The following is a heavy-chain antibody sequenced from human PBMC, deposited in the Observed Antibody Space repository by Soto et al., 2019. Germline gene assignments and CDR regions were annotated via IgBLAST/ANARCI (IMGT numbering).Heavy chain of an antibody. V-gene: IGHV3-30*18. CDR2: ISYHGNNK. Sequence: QVQLVESGGGVVQPGRSLRLSCAASGFAFSSYGMHWVRQAPGKGLEWVAVISYHGNNKYYADSVKGRFTISRDNSKNTLYLQMNTLRAEDTAVYYCAKETYCSSTSCAYYYGMDVWGQGSTVTVSS. CDR1: GFAFSSYG. D-gene: IGHD2-2*01. CDR3: AKETYCSSTSCAYYYGMDV. J-gene: IGHJ6*02.